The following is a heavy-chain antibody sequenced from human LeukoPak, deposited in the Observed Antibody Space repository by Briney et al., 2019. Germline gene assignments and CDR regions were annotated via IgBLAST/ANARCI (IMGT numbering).Heavy chain of an antibody. J-gene: IGHJ4*02. D-gene: IGHD2-21*02. CDR3: AIRHCGGDCYFDY. V-gene: IGHV3-7*01. CDR1: GFTFSSYS. Sequence: GGSLRLSCAASGFTFSSYSMNWVRQAPGKGLEWVANIKQDGSEKYYVDSVKGRFTISRDNAKNSLYLQMNSLRAEDTAVYYCAIRHCGGDCYFDYWGQGTLVTVSS. CDR2: IKQDGSEK.